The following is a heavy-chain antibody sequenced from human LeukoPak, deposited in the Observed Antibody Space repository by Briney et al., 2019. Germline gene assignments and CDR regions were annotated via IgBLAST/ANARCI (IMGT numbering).Heavy chain of an antibody. CDR3: ARGLGGGNYYYYYYMDV. V-gene: IGHV1-46*01. CDR2: INPSGGST. D-gene: IGHD4-23*01. J-gene: IGHJ6*03. Sequence: ASVKVSCKASGYTFTSYYMHWVRQAPGQGLEWMGIINPSGGSTSYAQKFQGRVTMTRDMSTSTAYMELSSLRSEDTAVYYCARGLGGGNYYYYYYMDVWGKGTTVTVSS. CDR1: GYTFTSYY.